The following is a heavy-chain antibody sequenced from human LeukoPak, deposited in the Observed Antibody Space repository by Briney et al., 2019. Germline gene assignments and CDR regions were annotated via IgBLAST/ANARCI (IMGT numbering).Heavy chain of an antibody. CDR1: GGSVSSYF. D-gene: IGHD2-15*01. Sequence: SETLSLTCXVSGGSVSSYFWSWLRQPPGKGLEWIGYIYNNGNNNYNPSLKSRISISVDTSKNQISLKLSSVTAADTALYYCARYSWSASTPGSWFDPWGQGTLVTVSS. CDR2: IYNNGNN. J-gene: IGHJ5*02. V-gene: IGHV4-59*08. CDR3: ARYSWSASTPGSWFDP.